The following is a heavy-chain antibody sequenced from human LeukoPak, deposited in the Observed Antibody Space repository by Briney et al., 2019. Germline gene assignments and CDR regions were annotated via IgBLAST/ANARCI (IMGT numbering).Heavy chain of an antibody. CDR3: ARVLNERPLWLADSSGIIDY. V-gene: IGHV4-38-2*02. CDR1: GVSISSYY. D-gene: IGHD3-22*01. CDR2: IYHSGST. Sequence: SETLSLTCTVSGVSISSYYWSWLRQAPGKGLEWVGSIYHSGSTYYNPSLKSRVIITVDTSKNQFSLKLSSVTAADTAVYYCARVLNERPLWLADSSGIIDYWGQGTLVTVSS. J-gene: IGHJ4*02.